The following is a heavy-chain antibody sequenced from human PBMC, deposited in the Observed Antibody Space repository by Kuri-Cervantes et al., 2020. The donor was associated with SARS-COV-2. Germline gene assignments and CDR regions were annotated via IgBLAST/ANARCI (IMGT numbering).Heavy chain of an antibody. V-gene: IGHV4-34*01. CDR2: IYYSGST. CDR1: GGSFSDYY. D-gene: IGHD4/OR15-4a*01. J-gene: IGHJ6*02. Sequence: SETLSLTCAVYGGSFSDYYWSWVRQPPGKGLEWIGSIYYSGSTYYNPSLKSRVTISVDTSKNQFSLKLSSVTAADTAVYYCARRILWWASADYYYGMDVWGQGTTVTVSS. CDR3: ARRILWWASADYYYGMDV.